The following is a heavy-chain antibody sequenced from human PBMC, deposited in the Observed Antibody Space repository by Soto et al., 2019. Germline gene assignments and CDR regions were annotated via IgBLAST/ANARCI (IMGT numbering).Heavy chain of an antibody. V-gene: IGHV3-30-3*01. J-gene: IGHJ4*02. CDR1: GFTFSSHA. D-gene: IGHD6-13*01. CDR2: ISYDGSNK. Sequence: QVQLVESGGGAVQPERSLRLSCAASGFTFSSHAMHWVRQAPGKGLECVAIISYDGSNKYYGDSVRGRLTISRDNSKNTIYLQMNSLRAEDTAVYYCARDQTGITTTGGGRIDYWGQGTLVTVSS. CDR3: ARDQTGITTTGGGRIDY.